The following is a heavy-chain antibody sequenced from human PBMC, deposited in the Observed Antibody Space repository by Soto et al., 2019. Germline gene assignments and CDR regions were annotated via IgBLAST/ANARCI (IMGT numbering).Heavy chain of an antibody. V-gene: IGHV1-18*01. CDR3: ARGRYGDY. Sequence: QVHLVQSGAEVKKPGASVKVSCKASGYTFTSYGITWVRQAPGQGLEWMGWISAHNGNTDYAQKLQGRVIVTRDTSTSTAYRERRSLISADTAVYYCARGRYGDYWGQGALVTVPP. CDR1: GYTFTSYG. CDR2: ISAHNGNT. J-gene: IGHJ4*02. D-gene: IGHD1-1*01.